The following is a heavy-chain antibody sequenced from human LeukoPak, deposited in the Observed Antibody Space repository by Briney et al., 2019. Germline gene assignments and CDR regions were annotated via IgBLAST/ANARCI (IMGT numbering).Heavy chain of an antibody. CDR1: GFTFSTNA. D-gene: IGHD2-15*01. Sequence: TGGSLRLSCLTSGFTFSTNAMSWVRQAPGKGLEWVSVIYSGGSTYYADSVKGRFTISRDNSKNTLYLQMNSLRAEDTAVYYCARTPGGYCSGGSCYFDYWGQGTLVTVSS. J-gene: IGHJ4*02. CDR3: ARTPGGYCSGGSCYFDY. V-gene: IGHV3-53*01. CDR2: IYSGGST.